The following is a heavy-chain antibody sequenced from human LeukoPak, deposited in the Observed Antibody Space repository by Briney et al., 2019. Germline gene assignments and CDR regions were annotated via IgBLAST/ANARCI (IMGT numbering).Heavy chain of an antibody. Sequence: GGSLRLSCAASGFTFSSYGMHWVRQAPGKGLEWVAVIWFDGSNKNYADSVKGRFTISRDNSKNTVYLQMNSLRAEDTAVYYCARDQITMVRGFIPFLNPGGRGTLVTVS. D-gene: IGHD3-10*01. V-gene: IGHV3-33*01. CDR1: GFTFSSYG. CDR3: ARDQITMVRGFIPFLNP. J-gene: IGHJ4*02. CDR2: IWFDGSNK.